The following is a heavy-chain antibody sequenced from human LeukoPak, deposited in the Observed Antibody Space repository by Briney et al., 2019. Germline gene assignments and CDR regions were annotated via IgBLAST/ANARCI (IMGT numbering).Heavy chain of an antibody. V-gene: IGHV3-23*01. CDR3: AKLEGDFYFDY. CDR1: GFTFSIYV. CDR2: LSGRGGSS. J-gene: IGHJ4*02. D-gene: IGHD3-16*01. Sequence: GGSLTLSCAASGFTFSIYVMSWVRQAPGKGLEWVSTLSGRGGSSYYADSVKGRFTISRDNAKNSLYLQMNSLRAEDTALYYCAKLEGDFYFDYWGQGTLVTVSS.